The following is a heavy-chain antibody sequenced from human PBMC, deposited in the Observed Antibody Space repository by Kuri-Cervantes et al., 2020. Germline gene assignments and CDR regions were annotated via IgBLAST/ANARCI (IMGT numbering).Heavy chain of an antibody. D-gene: IGHD3-10*01. Sequence: LRLSCVISGDSVSSNSAAWNWIRQSPSRGLEWLGRTYYNSKWYNDYAVSVKSRITINPDTSKNQFSLQLNSVTPEDTAVYYCALNHYGSGSYYSSFDYWGQGILVTVSS. CDR3: ALNHYGSGSYYSSFDY. CDR1: GDSVSSNSAA. J-gene: IGHJ4*02. V-gene: IGHV6-1*01. CDR2: TYYNSKWYN.